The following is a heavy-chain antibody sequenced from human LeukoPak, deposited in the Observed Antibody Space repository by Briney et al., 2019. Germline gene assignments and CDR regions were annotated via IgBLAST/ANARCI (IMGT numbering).Heavy chain of an antibody. V-gene: IGHV3-30*03. CDR3: ATPIVGATVFDY. CDR2: ISYDGSNK. Sequence: VPLPYPASRCSLNKYFMHGLRQAPAKGLQGVAVISYDGSNKYYADSVKGRFTISRDNSKNTLYLQMNSLRAEDTAVYYCATPIVGATVFDYWGQGTLVTVSS. CDR1: RCSLNKYF. J-gene: IGHJ4*02. D-gene: IGHD1-26*01.